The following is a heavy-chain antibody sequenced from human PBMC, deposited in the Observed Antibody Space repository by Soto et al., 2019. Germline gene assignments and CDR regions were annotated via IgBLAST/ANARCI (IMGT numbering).Heavy chain of an antibody. CDR1: GGTISGYY. D-gene: IGHD3-3*01. Sequence: SETLSLTCSVSGGTISGYYWTWIRQPAGKGLEWIGRIYSSGNTKYNPSLQSRVTMSLDTSNNQFSLRLTSVTAADAAVYYCARGQRFSDWFDPWGQGTLVTVSS. J-gene: IGHJ5*02. CDR3: ARGQRFSDWFDP. V-gene: IGHV4-4*07. CDR2: IYSSGNT.